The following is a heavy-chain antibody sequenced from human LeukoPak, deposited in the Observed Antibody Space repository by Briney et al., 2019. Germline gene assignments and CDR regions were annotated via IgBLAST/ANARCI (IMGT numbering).Heavy chain of an antibody. CDR3: ARDYYDSSGHLAHDTFDI. CDR1: GGSFSGYY. CDR2: INHSGST. Sequence: PETLSLTCAVYGGSFSGYYWSWIRQPPGKGLEWIGEINHSGSTNYNPSLKSRVTISVDTSKNQFSLKLSSVTAADTAVYYCARDYYDSSGHLAHDTFDIWGQGTMVTVSS. J-gene: IGHJ3*02. V-gene: IGHV4-34*01. D-gene: IGHD3-22*01.